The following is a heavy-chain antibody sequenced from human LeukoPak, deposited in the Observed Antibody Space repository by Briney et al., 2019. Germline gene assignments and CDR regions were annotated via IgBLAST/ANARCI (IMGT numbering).Heavy chain of an antibody. CDR2: INPNSGDT. V-gene: IGHV1-2*02. CDR3: ARGGIVVVPPASVFDP. D-gene: IGHD2-2*01. Sequence: ASVKVSCKASGYTFTSYGISWVRQAPGQGLEWMGWINPNSGDTNYAQKFQGRVTMTRDTSISTANMELSRLRSDDTAVYYCARGGIVVVPPASVFDPWGQGTLVTVSS. CDR1: GYTFTSYG. J-gene: IGHJ5*02.